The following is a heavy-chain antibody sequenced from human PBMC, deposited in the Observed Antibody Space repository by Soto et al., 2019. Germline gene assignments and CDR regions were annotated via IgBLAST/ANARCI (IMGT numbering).Heavy chain of an antibody. Sequence: GASVKVSCKASGYTFTSYDIKWVRQATGQGLEWMGWMNPNSGNTGYAQKFQGRVTMTRNTSISTAYMELSSLRSEDTAVYYCARGRNDFWSGYDYYYYMDVWGKGTTVTVSS. D-gene: IGHD3-3*01. V-gene: IGHV1-8*01. CDR1: GYTFTSYD. J-gene: IGHJ6*03. CDR2: MNPNSGNT. CDR3: ARGRNDFWSGYDYYYYMDV.